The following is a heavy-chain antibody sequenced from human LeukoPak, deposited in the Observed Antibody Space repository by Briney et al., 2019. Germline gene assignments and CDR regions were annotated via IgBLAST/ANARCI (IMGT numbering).Heavy chain of an antibody. CDR1: GFTFSSYA. D-gene: IGHD5-24*01. CDR3: AKGISPERWLQLTPFDY. J-gene: IGHJ4*02. V-gene: IGHV3-23*01. Sequence: AGGSLRLSCAASGFTFSSYAMSWVRQAPGKGLEWVSAISGSGGSTYYADSVKGRFTISRDNSKNTLYLQMNSLRAEDTAVYYCAKGISPERWLQLTPFDYWGQGTLVTVSS. CDR2: ISGSGGST.